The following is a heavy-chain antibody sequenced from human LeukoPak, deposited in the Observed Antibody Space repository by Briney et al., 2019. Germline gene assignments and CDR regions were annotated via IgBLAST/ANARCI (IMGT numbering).Heavy chain of an antibody. CDR2: ISSSGSTI. D-gene: IGHD6-19*01. J-gene: IGHJ4*02. V-gene: IGHV3-48*03. CDR3: ATEGAVAVY. Sequence: GGSLRLSCAASGFTFSSYEMNWVRQAPGKGLEWVSYISSSGSTIYYADSVKGRFTISRDNAKNSLYLQMNSLRAEDTAVYYCATEGAVAVYWGQGTLATVSS. CDR1: GFTFSSYE.